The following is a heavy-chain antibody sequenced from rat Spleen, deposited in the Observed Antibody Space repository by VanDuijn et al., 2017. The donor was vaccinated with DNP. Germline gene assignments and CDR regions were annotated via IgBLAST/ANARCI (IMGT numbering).Heavy chain of an antibody. CDR1: GFTFSSYG. D-gene: IGHD1-1*01. J-gene: IGHJ3*01. CDR3: AIYYYSGDTWFAY. Sequence: EVQLVESGGGLVQPGRSLKLSCTASGFTFSSYGMTWFRQVPGKGLEWVASITSSGGRTYYPDSVKGRFTISKDNARNTLYLQMNSLRSEDTATYYCAIYYYSGDTWFAYWGQGTLVTVSS. CDR2: ITSSGGRT. V-gene: IGHV5S13*01.